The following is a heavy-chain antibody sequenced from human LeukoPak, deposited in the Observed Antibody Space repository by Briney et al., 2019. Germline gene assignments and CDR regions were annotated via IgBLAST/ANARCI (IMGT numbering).Heavy chain of an antibody. CDR1: GGTFSSYA. CDR3: AREIVVVPAAMEGWFDP. Sequence: SVKVSCKASGGTFSSYAISWVRQAPGQGLEWMGGIIPIFGTANYAQKFQGRVTITADEPTSTAYMELSSLRSEDTAVYYCAREIVVVPAAMEGWFDPWGQGTLVTVSS. J-gene: IGHJ5*02. CDR2: IIPIFGTA. D-gene: IGHD2-2*01. V-gene: IGHV1-69*01.